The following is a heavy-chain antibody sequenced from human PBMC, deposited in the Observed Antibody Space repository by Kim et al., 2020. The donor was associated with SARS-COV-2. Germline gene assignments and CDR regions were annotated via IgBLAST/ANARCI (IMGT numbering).Heavy chain of an antibody. J-gene: IGHJ4*02. D-gene: IGHD3-10*01. Sequence: SETLSLTCTVSGGSISSSSYYWGWIRQPPGKGLEWIGSIYYSGSTYYNPSLKSRVTISVDTSKNQFSLKLSSVTAADTAVYYCARLPYGSGKDWGQGTLVTVSS. V-gene: IGHV4-39*01. CDR3: ARLPYGSGKD. CDR2: IYYSGST. CDR1: GGSISSSSYY.